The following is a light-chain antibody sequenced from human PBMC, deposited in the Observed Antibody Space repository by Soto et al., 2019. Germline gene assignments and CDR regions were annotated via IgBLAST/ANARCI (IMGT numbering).Light chain of an antibody. Sequence: QSVLTQPPSASGTPGQGVVISCSGTYSNIGSNTVKWYRQVPGSAPKFLIYSNNERPSGVPDRFSGSKSGTSASLAISGLQSEDGADYYCATLDDTLRGWVFGGGTKLTVL. J-gene: IGLJ3*02. CDR1: YSNIGSNT. CDR3: ATLDDTLRGWV. CDR2: SNN. V-gene: IGLV1-44*01.